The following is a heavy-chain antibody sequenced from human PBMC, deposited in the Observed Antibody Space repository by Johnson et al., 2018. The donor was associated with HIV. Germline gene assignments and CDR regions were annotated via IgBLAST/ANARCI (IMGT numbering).Heavy chain of an antibody. Sequence: VQLVESGGGLVQPGGSLRLSCAASGFTFGDYSMQWVRQAPGKGLEWVSGISWNSGRIGYADSVKGRFTISSDNAKNSVYLQMNRLRREDTALYYCAKGMDSGYDRDDAFDIWGQGTMVTVSS. D-gene: IGHD5-12*01. V-gene: IGHV3-9*01. CDR1: GFTFGDYS. J-gene: IGHJ3*02. CDR3: AKGMDSGYDRDDAFDI. CDR2: ISWNSGRI.